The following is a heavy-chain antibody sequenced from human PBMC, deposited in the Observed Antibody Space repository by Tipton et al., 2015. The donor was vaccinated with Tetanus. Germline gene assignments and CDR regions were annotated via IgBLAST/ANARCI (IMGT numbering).Heavy chain of an antibody. CDR2: VTGSGQTT. V-gene: IGHV3-23*01. CDR3: AFRTNWRFSRGFDC. D-gene: IGHD1-20*01. J-gene: IGHJ4*02. CDR1: GFTFSDYA. Sequence: GSLRLSCAASGFTFSDYAMSWVRQAPGKGLQWVSVVTGSGQTTHYADSVKGRFTISRDNSNNSLSLQMNSLRIDDTAVYYCAFRTNWRFSRGFDCWGQGILVTVSS.